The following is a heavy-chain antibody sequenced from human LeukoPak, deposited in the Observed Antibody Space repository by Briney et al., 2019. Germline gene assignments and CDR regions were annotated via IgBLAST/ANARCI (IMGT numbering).Heavy chain of an antibody. J-gene: IGHJ5*02. CDR2: IYYSGST. D-gene: IGHD4-17*01. V-gene: IGHV4-39*07. CDR3: ATPGEDYGSPGLDP. CDR1: GGSISSSSYY. Sequence: PSETLSLTCTVSGGSISSSSYYWGWIRQPPGKGLEWIGSIYYSGSTYYNPSLKSRVTISVDTSKNQFSLKLSSVTAADTAVYYCATPGEDYGSPGLDPWGQGTLVTVSS.